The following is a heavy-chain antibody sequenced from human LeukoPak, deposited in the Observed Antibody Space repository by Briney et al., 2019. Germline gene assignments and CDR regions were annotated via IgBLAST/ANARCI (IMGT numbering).Heavy chain of an antibody. CDR2: ISSSGSTI. D-gene: IGHD3-10*01. CDR1: GFTFSSYS. Sequence: GGSLRLSCAASGFTFSSYSMNWVRRAPGKGLEWVSYISSSGSTIYYADSVKGRFTISRDNAKNSLYLQMNSLRAEDTAVYYCARESITMVRGVYFDYWGQGTLVTVSS. CDR3: ARESITMVRGVYFDY. J-gene: IGHJ4*02. V-gene: IGHV3-48*04.